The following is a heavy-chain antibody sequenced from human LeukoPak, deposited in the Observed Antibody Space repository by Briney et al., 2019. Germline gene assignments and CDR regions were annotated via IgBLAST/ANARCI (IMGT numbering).Heavy chain of an antibody. CDR2: IYTSGST. CDR3: ARDEVAAAGTNWFDP. J-gene: IGHJ5*02. Sequence: KPSETLSLTCTVSGGSISSYYWSWIRQPAGKGLGWIGRIYTSGSTNYNPSLKSRVTMSVDTSKSQFSLKLSSVTAADTAVYYCARDEVAAAGTNWFDPWGQGTLVTVSS. CDR1: GGSISSYY. V-gene: IGHV4-4*07. D-gene: IGHD6-13*01.